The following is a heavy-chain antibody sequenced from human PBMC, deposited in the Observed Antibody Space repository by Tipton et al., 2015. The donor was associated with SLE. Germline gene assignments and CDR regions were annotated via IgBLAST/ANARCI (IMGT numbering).Heavy chain of an antibody. CDR3: ARGGYYYDSSGYDAFDI. D-gene: IGHD3-22*01. J-gene: IGHJ3*02. CDR1: GFTFSSYA. CDR2: ISGSGGST. Sequence: SLRLSCAASGFTFSSYAMSWVRQAPGKGLEWVSAISGSGGSTYYADSVKGRFTISRDNSKNTLYLQMNSLRAEDTAVYYCARGGYYYDSSGYDAFDIWGQGTMVTVSS. V-gene: IGHV3-23*01.